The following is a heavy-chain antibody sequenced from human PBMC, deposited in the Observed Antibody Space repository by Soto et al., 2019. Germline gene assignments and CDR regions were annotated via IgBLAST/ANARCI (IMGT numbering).Heavy chain of an antibody. CDR3: ATNQLLPTFYYYYGMDV. D-gene: IGHD2-2*01. Sequence: QVQLVQSGAEVKKPGASVKVSCKASGYTFTGYYMHWVRQAPGQGLEWMGWINPNSGGTNYAQKFQGRVTMTRDTSISTAYMELSRLRSDDTAVYYCATNQLLPTFYYYYGMDVWGQGTTVTVSS. CDR1: GYTFTGYY. J-gene: IGHJ6*02. CDR2: INPNSGGT. V-gene: IGHV1-2*02.